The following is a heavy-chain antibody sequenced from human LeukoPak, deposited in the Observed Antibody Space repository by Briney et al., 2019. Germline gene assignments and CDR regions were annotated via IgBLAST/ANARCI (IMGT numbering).Heavy chain of an antibody. D-gene: IGHD4-17*01. CDR2: INSDESRT. CDR1: GFIFNTYW. V-gene: IGHV3-74*01. Sequence: GGSLRLSCAASGFIFNTYWMHWVRQAPGKGLVWVSRINSDESRTAYADSVEGRFSISRDNAKNTLYLQMNSLRAEDTAVYYCARGYGDWFDPWGQGTLVTVSS. CDR3: ARGYGDWFDP. J-gene: IGHJ5*02.